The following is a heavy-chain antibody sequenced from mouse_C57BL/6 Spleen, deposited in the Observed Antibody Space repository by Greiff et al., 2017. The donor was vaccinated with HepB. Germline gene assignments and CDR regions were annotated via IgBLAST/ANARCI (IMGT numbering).Heavy chain of an antibody. V-gene: IGHV1-15*01. CDR3: TRPFSTVVAADWYFDV. CDR1: GYTFTDYE. D-gene: IGHD1-1*01. CDR2: IDPETGGT. Sequence: VQLQQSGAELVRPGASVTLSCKASGYTFTDYEMHWVKQTPVHGLEWIGAIDPETGGTAYNQKFKGKAILTADKSSSTAYMQLRSLTSEDTADYYCTRPFSTVVAADWYFDVWGTGTTVTVSS. J-gene: IGHJ1*03.